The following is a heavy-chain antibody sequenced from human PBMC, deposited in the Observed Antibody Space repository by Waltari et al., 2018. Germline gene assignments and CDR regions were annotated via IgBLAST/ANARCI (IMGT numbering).Heavy chain of an antibody. J-gene: IGHJ2*01. CDR2: INHSGST. CDR1: GGSFSGYY. CDR3: ARGPYYDFWSGRLWYFDL. Sequence: QVQLQQWGAGLLKPSETLSLTCAVYGGSFSGYYWSWIRQPPGKGLEWIGEINHSGSTNYNPSLKSRVTISVDTSKNQFSLKLSSVTAADTAVYYCARGPYYDFWSGRLWYFDLWGRGTLVTVSS. V-gene: IGHV4-34*01. D-gene: IGHD3-3*01.